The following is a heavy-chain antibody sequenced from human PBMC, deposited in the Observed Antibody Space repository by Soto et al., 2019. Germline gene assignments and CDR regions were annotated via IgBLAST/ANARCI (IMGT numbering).Heavy chain of an antibody. J-gene: IGHJ5*02. CDR1: GGKGINGGGY. CDR2: IYYSGST. CDR3: PRDKGLDSKNSFHP. Sequence: PSVTLCLTWTVAGGKGINGGGYWSWKQQPPGKGLEWIGYIYYSGSTNYNPSLKSRVTISVDTSKNQFSLKLSSVTAADTAVYYCPRDKGLDSKNSFHPWGQGTLVTVSS. V-gene: IGHV4-61*08. D-gene: IGHD3-22*01.